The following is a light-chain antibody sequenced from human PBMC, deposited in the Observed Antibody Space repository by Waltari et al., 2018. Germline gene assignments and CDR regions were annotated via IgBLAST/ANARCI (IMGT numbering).Light chain of an antibody. CDR2: EGN. V-gene: IGLV2-23*01. J-gene: IGLJ1*01. CDR1: SSDVETFNL. Sequence: QSALTQPASVSGSPGQSITISCTGISSDVETFNLVSWYQQYPGKAPKLIIFEGNKRPSRVSNRFSGSKSGNTASLTISGLRTEDEADYFCCAYAGNSVFGTGTKVTVL. CDR3: CAYAGNSV.